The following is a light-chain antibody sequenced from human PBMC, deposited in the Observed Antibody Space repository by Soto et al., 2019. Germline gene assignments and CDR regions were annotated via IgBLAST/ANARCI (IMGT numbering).Light chain of an antibody. Sequence: QSALTQPASVSGSPGQSITISCTGTSSDVGGYNYVSWYQQHPGKAPKLMIYDVSNRPSGVSNRFSGSKSGNTASLTTSGLPAEDEADYYCSSYTSSSTLLDVFGTGTKLTAL. CDR2: DVS. J-gene: IGLJ1*01. V-gene: IGLV2-14*01. CDR1: SSDVGGYNY. CDR3: SSYTSSSTLLDV.